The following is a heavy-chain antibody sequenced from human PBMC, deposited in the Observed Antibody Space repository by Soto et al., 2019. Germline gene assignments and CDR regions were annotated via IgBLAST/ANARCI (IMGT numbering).Heavy chain of an antibody. CDR1: GFTFSSYA. CDR2: ISYDGSNK. V-gene: IGHV3-30-3*01. CDR3: ARPRRAAADAPFDYYGMDD. J-gene: IGHJ6*02. D-gene: IGHD6-13*01. Sequence: QVQLVESGGGVVQPGRSLRLSCAASGFTFSSYAMHWVRQAPGTGLEWVAVISYDGSNKYYADSVKGRFTISRDNSKNTLYLQINSLRAEDTGVYYCARPRRAAADAPFDYYGMDDWGQGTTVTVSS.